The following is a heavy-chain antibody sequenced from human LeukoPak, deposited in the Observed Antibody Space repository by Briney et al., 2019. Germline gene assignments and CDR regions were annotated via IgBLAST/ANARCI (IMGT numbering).Heavy chain of an antibody. CDR3: ARNSGSYWVSDY. J-gene: IGHJ4*02. V-gene: IGHV3-7*01. Sequence: GGSLRLSCAASGFTFSSYWMSWVRQAPGKGLEWVANIKQDGSEKYYVDSVKGRFTVSRDNAKNSLYLQMNSLGAEDTAVYYCARNSGSYWVSDYWGQGTLVTVSS. D-gene: IGHD1-26*01. CDR1: GFTFSSYW. CDR2: IKQDGSEK.